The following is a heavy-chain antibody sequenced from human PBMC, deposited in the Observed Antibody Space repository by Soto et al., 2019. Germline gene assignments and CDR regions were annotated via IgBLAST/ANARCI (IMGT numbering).Heavy chain of an antibody. V-gene: IGHV3-53*05. CDR2: LYSGGST. J-gene: IGHJ3*02. CDR1: GFTVSTNY. Sequence: GGSLRLSCAACGFTVSTNYMNWVRQAPGKGLEWVSVLYSGGSTYYADSVQGRFTISRDNSKNTLYLQMNSLRGGDTAVYYCARAVTADDPFDIWGKARMVTVSS. D-gene: IGHD2-21*02. CDR3: ARAVTADDPFDI.